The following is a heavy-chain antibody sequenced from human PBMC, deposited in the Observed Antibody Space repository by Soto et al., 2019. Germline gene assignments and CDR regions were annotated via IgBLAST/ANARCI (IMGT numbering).Heavy chain of an antibody. CDR2: IYSGGST. CDR3: ARSPDYYYYYYMDV. Sequence: EVQLVESGRGLVQPGGSLRLSCAASGFTVSSNYMSWVRQAPGKGLEWVSVIYSGGSTYYADSVKGRFTISRHNSKNTLYLQMNSLRAEDTAVYYCARSPDYYYYYYMDVWGKGTTVTVSS. CDR1: GFTVSSNY. V-gene: IGHV3-53*04. J-gene: IGHJ6*03.